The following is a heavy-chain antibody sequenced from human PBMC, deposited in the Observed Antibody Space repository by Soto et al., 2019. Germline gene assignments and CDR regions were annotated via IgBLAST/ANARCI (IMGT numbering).Heavy chain of an antibody. V-gene: IGHV1-69*01. CDR3: ARGYCSCGNCYSGMDV. J-gene: IGHJ6*02. D-gene: IGHD2-15*01. CDR2: IIPISSTT. CDR1: GGTFSTHA. Sequence: QVQLVQSGAEVKKPGSSVKVSCKASGGTFSTHAIIWVRQAPGQGLAWMGGIIPISSTTYYAQKFQGRVTLTADDFSTTAYMELSSLSSEDTAVYYCARGYCSCGNCYSGMDVWGQGTTVTVSS.